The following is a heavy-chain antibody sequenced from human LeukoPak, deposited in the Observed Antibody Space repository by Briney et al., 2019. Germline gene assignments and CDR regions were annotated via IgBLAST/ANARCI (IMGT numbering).Heavy chain of an antibody. CDR1: GFTVSFYA. CDR2: ISGSGGST. D-gene: IGHD1-26*01. CDR3: AKDSVVGYDAFDI. Sequence: GGSLRLSCAASGFTVSFYAMSWVRQAPGKGLEWVSAISGSGGSTYYADSVKGRFTISRDNSKNTLYLQMNSLRAEDTAVYYSAKDSVVGYDAFDIWGQGTMVTVSS. V-gene: IGHV3-23*01. J-gene: IGHJ3*02.